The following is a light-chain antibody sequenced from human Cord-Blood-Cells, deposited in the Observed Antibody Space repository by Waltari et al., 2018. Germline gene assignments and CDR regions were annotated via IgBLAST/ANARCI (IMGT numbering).Light chain of an antibody. CDR2: GAS. CDR3: QQYNNWPFT. CDR1: QSVSSN. J-gene: IGKJ3*01. V-gene: IGKV3-15*01. Sequence: EIVMTQSPATLSVSPGERATLSCRASQSVSSNLAWYQQKPGQAPRLLIYGASTRATGIPARFSGSESGTEFTLTISSLQSEAFAVYYCQQYNNWPFTFGPGTKVDIK.